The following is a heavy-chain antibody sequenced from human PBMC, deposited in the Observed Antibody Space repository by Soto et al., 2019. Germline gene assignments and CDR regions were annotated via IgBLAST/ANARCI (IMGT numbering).Heavy chain of an antibody. Sequence: GGSLRLSCAASGFPFGNSAMSWVRQAPGKGLEYVSAISSNGGSTYYANSVKGRFTISRDNSKNTLYLQMGSLRAEDMAVYYCARVRAGYDAFDIWGQGTMVTVSS. D-gene: IGHD1-1*01. CDR2: ISSNGGST. V-gene: IGHV3-64*01. CDR1: GFPFGNSA. J-gene: IGHJ3*02. CDR3: ARVRAGYDAFDI.